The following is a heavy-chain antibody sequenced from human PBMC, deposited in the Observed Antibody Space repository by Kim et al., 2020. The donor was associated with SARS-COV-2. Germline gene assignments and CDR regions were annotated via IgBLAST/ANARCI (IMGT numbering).Heavy chain of an antibody. CDR3: VRMINKRYCSGGSCYHEYFQH. CDR1: GFTVSSNY. Sequence: GGSLRLSCAASGFTVSSNYMSWVRQAPGKGLEWVSVIYSGGSTYYADSVKGRFTISRHNSKNTLYLQMNSLRAEDTAVYYCVRMINKRYCSGGSCYHEYFQHWGQGTLVTVSS. D-gene: IGHD2-15*01. CDR2: IYSGGST. J-gene: IGHJ1*01. V-gene: IGHV3-53*04.